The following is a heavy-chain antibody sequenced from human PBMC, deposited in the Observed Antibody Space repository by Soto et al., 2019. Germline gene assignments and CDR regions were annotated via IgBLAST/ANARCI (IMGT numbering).Heavy chain of an antibody. V-gene: IGHV1-8*01. CDR3: ALYSGKYSGLGPS. Sequence: ASVKLSCKASGYPFTSYGINWVRQATGQGLEWMGWINPNNGNTGYAQKFQGRVTITRNTSASTAYMELSSLRSEDTAVYYCALYSGKYSGLGPSWGQGTQVTVS. CDR1: GYPFTSYG. D-gene: IGHD1-26*01. CDR2: INPNNGNT. J-gene: IGHJ5*02.